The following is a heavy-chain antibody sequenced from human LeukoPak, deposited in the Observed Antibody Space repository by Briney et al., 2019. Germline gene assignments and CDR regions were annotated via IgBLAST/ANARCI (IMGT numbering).Heavy chain of an antibody. D-gene: IGHD4-17*01. CDR2: IDPSDSYT. Sequence: EESLKISCKGSGYSFTSYWITWVRQMPVKGLEWMGRIDPSDSYTNYSPSFQGHVTISADKSISTAYLQWSSLKASDTAMYYCATVTTIYYYYGMDVWSQGTTVTVSS. J-gene: IGHJ6*02. V-gene: IGHV5-10-1*01. CDR1: GYSFTSYW. CDR3: ATVTTIYYYYGMDV.